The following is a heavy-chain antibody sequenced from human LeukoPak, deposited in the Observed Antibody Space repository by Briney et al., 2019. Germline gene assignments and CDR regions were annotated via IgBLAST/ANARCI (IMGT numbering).Heavy chain of an antibody. J-gene: IGHJ6*02. V-gene: IGHV1-69*04. D-gene: IGHD6-19*01. CDR2: IIPIFGIA. CDR1: GGTFSSYA. CDR3: ARDRSSGGPYYYYGMDV. Sequence: SVKVSCKASGGTFSSYAISWVRQAPGQGLEWMGRIIPIFGIANYAQKFQGRATITADKSTSTAYMELSSLRSEDTAVYYCARDRSSGGPYYYYGMDVWGQGTTVTVSS.